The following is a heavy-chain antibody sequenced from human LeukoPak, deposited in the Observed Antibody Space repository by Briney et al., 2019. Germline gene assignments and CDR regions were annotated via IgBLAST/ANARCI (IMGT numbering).Heavy chain of an antibody. CDR1: GFTFSSYA. D-gene: IGHD4-17*01. J-gene: IGHJ4*02. V-gene: IGHV3-30-3*01. CDR2: ISYDGSNK. CDR3: ARDFFPGTVTYYFDY. Sequence: GGSLRLSCAASGFTFSSYATHWVRQAPGKGLEWVAVISYDGSNKYYADSVKGRFTISRDNSKNTLYLQMNSLRAEDTAVYYCARDFFPGTVTYYFDYWGQGTLVTVSS.